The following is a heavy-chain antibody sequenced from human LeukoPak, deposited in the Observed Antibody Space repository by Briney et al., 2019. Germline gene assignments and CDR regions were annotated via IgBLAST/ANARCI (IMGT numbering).Heavy chain of an antibody. D-gene: IGHD4-17*01. Sequence: PGGSLRLSCAASGFTFSSYAMSWVRQAPGKGLEWVSTISGSGGSTYYADSVKGRFTISRDNAKNSMYLQMNSLRAEDTAMYYCARGHYGLDYWGQGTLVTVSS. CDR2: ISGSGGST. CDR3: ARGHYGLDY. J-gene: IGHJ4*02. V-gene: IGHV3-23*01. CDR1: GFTFSSYA.